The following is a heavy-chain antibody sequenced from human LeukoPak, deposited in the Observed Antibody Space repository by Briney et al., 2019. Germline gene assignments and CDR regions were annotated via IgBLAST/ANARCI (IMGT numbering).Heavy chain of an antibody. CDR2: IYYSGST. V-gene: IGHV4-39*01. Sequence: PSETLSLTCTVSGGSISSTGYYWGWIRQPPGKGLEWIGSIYYSGSTYYNPSLKSRVTISVDTSKNQFSLKLSSVTAADTAVYYCASTYYGDYVLSYYFDYWGQGTLVTVSS. CDR3: ASTYYGDYVLSYYFDY. D-gene: IGHD4-17*01. J-gene: IGHJ4*02. CDR1: GGSISSTGYY.